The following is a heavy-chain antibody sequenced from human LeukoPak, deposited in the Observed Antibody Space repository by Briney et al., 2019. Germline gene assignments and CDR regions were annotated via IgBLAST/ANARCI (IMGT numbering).Heavy chain of an antibody. V-gene: IGHV5-51*01. CDR2: IYPGDPDT. Sequence: GESLKISCKGSGYSFTSYWIGWVRQMPGKGLEWMGIIYPGDPDTRYSPSFQGQVTISADKSISTAYLQWSSLKASDTAMYYCARLRVGATLRDAFDIWGQGTMVTVSS. J-gene: IGHJ3*02. CDR3: ARLRVGATLRDAFDI. D-gene: IGHD1-26*01. CDR1: GYSFTSYW.